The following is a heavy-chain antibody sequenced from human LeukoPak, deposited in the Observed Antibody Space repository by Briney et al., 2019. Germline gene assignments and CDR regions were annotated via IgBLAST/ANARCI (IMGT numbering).Heavy chain of an antibody. J-gene: IGHJ6*03. CDR2: IYYSGST. V-gene: IGHV4-59*12. CDR3: ARDLLGYCSSTSCYGYYYYMDV. CDR1: GGSISSYY. D-gene: IGHD2-2*01. Sequence: PSETLSLTCTVSGGSISSYYWSWIRQPPGKGLEWIGYIYYSGSTNYNPSLKSRVTVSVDTSKNQFSLKLSSVTAADTAVYYCARDLLGYCSSTSCYGYYYYMDVWGKGTTVTISS.